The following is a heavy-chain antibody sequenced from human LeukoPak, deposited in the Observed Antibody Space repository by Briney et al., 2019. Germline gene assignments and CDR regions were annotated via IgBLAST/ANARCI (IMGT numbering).Heavy chain of an antibody. CDR1: GGTFSNFA. D-gene: IGHD5/OR15-5a*01. Sequence: ASVKVSCKASGGTFSNFAVTWVRQAPGQGLEWMGRIVPILDLTNYAQKFQDRTTFIADKSTNTAYMELKSLTFDDTAVYFCAGGRSQSVSLTVDVWGQGTLVTVSS. CDR3: AGGRSQSVSLTVDV. CDR2: IVPILDLT. V-gene: IGHV1-69*04. J-gene: IGHJ4*02.